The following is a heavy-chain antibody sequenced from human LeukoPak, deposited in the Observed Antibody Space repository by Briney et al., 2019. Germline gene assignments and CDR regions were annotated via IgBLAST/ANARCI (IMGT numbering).Heavy chain of an antibody. D-gene: IGHD2-15*01. CDR2: INPNSGGT. Sequence: GASVKVSCKASGYTFTGYYMHWVRQAPGQGLEWMGWINPNSGGTNYAQKFQGRVTMTRDTSISTAYMELSRLRSDDTAVYYCARDGRRIKASYYYYYMDVWGKGTTVTVSS. J-gene: IGHJ6*03. CDR3: ARDGRRIKASYYYYYMDV. CDR1: GYTFTGYY. V-gene: IGHV1-2*02.